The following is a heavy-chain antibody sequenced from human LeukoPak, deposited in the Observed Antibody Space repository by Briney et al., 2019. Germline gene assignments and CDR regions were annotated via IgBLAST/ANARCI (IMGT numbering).Heavy chain of an antibody. Sequence: SQTLSLTCTVSGGSISSGDYYWSWIRQPPGKGLEWIGYIYYSGSNYYNPSLKSRVTISVDTSKNQFSLKLSSVTAADTAVYYCARRRYCSSTSCSPADWFDPWGQGTLVTVSS. CDR3: ARRRYCSSTSCSPADWFDP. D-gene: IGHD2-2*01. J-gene: IGHJ5*02. CDR2: IYYSGSN. CDR1: GGSISSGDYY. V-gene: IGHV4-30-4*01.